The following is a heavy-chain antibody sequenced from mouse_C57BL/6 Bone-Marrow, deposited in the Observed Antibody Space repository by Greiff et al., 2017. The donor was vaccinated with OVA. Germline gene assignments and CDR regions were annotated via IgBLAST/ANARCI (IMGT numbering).Heavy chain of an antibody. J-gene: IGHJ3*01. Sequence: QVQLQQPGAELVRPGSSVKLSCKASGYTFTSYWMHWVKQRPIQGLEWIGTIAPSASETHYNHKFKDKATLTVDKSSSTVYMQLSSLTSEDSAVDYCARTFAYWGQGTLVTVSA. CDR3: ARTFAY. V-gene: IGHV1-52*01. CDR2: IAPSASET. CDR1: GYTFTSYW.